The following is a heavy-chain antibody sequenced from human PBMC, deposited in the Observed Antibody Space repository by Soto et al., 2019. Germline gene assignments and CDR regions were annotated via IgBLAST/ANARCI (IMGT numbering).Heavy chain of an antibody. CDR1: GYTFTSYG. V-gene: IGHV1-2*02. CDR3: ARRESDYGDYALVYYFDY. J-gene: IGHJ4*02. Sequence: ASVKVSCKASGYTFTSYGISWVRQAPGQGLEWMGWINPNSGGTNYAQKFQGRVTMTRDTSISTAYMELSRLRSDDTAVYYCARRESDYGDYALVYYFDYWGQGTLVTVSS. CDR2: INPNSGGT. D-gene: IGHD4-17*01.